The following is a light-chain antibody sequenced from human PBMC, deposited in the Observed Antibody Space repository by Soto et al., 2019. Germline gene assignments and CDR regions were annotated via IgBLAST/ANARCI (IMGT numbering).Light chain of an antibody. V-gene: IGKV3-15*01. CDR3: QQYNNWPFS. CDR2: DAS. Sequence: EIVLTHSPGTLSLSPWEGATLSSSASQSVSSSYLAWYQQKPGQAPRLLIYDASTRATGVPARFSATGSETDFTLTISGLQSGDSAVYFCQQYNNWPFSFGQGTRLEIK. J-gene: IGKJ5*01. CDR1: QSVSSSY.